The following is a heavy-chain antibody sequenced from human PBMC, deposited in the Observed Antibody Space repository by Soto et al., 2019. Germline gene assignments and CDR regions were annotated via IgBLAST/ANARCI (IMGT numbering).Heavy chain of an antibody. J-gene: IGHJ1*01. V-gene: IGHV1-46*01. CDR1: GYIFTAYS. D-gene: IGHD2-15*01. CDR3: AREENCSDGICYSEYFQR. Sequence: QVQLEQSGAEVKKPGASVKVSCKASGYIFTAYSMHWVRRAPGQELQWMGVVNPNGGSTNYAQKFQGRITLTRDTSRNTFYMDLSSLTSEDTAVYYCAREENCSDGICYSEYFQRWGQGTLVTVSS. CDR2: VNPNGGST.